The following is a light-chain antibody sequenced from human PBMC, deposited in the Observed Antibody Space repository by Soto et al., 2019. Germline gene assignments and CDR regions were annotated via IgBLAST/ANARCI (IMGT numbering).Light chain of an antibody. J-gene: IGLJ3*02. CDR2: DIY. V-gene: IGLV7-46*01. CDR1: TGAVTSGHY. CDR3: LLSYGGAGEHGV. Sequence: QAVVTQEPSLIVSPGGTVTLTCGSSTGAVTSGHYPYWFQQKPGQAPRTLIYDIYKTHSWTPARFSGSLLGGKAALTLSGAQPEDEAHYYCLLSYGGAGEHGVFGGGTKLTVL.